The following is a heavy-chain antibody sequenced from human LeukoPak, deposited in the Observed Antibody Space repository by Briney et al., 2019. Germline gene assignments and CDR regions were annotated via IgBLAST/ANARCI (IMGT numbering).Heavy chain of an antibody. CDR1: GFTFSDYY. D-gene: IGHD5-12*01. J-gene: IGHJ3*02. CDR2: ISSSGSTI. CDR3: ARDRGYDWPYGAFDI. V-gene: IGHV3-11*01. Sequence: GGSLRLCCAASGFTFSDYYMSWIRQAPGKGLEWVSYISSSGSTIYYADTVKGRFTISRDNAKNSLYLQMNSLRAEDTAVYYCARDRGYDWPYGAFDIWGQGTMVTVSS.